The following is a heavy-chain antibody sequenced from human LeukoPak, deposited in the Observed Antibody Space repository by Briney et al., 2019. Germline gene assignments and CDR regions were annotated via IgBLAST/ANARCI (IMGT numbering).Heavy chain of an antibody. V-gene: IGHV4-39*01. J-gene: IGHJ4*02. Sequence: SETLSLTCTVSGASISSSSYYWGWIRQPPGKGLEWIGSIYYSGSTYYNPSLKSRFTISVDTSKNQFSLKLSSVTAADTAVYYCARHYITMVRGVMYYFDYWGQGTLVTVSS. D-gene: IGHD3-10*01. CDR1: GASISSSSYY. CDR2: IYYSGST. CDR3: ARHYITMVRGVMYYFDY.